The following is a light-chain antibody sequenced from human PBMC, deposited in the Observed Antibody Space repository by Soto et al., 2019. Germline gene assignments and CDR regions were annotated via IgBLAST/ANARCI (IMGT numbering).Light chain of an antibody. CDR3: AAWDDSLSADV. CDR1: SSNIGSNY. V-gene: IGLV1-47*01. CDR2: RNN. Sequence: QAVVTQPPSASGTPGQRVTISCSGSSSNIGSNYVYWYQQLPGTAPKLLIYRNNQRPSGVPDRFSGSKSGTSASLAISGLRSEDEADYYCAAWDDSLSADVFGTGTKVTVL. J-gene: IGLJ1*01.